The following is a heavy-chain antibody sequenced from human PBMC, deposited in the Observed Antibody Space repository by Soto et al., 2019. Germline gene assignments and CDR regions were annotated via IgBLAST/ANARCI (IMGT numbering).Heavy chain of an antibody. J-gene: IGHJ4*02. Sequence: GGSLRLSCAASGFTFSSYSMNWVRQAPGKGLEWVSYISSSSSTIYYSDSVKGRFTISRDNAKNSLHRQMNSLRAEDTAVYYCARSFSMVRGVIINYFDYWGQGTLVTVSS. CDR2: ISSSSSTI. V-gene: IGHV3-48*01. CDR1: GFTFSSYS. D-gene: IGHD3-10*01. CDR3: ARSFSMVRGVIINYFDY.